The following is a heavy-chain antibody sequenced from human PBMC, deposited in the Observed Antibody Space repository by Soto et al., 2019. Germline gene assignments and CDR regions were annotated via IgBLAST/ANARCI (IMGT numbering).Heavy chain of an antibody. D-gene: IGHD3-9*01. CDR2: INPNSGGT. V-gene: IGHV1-2*02. Sequence: GASVKVSCKASGYTFTGYYMHWVRQAPGQGLEWMGWINPNSGGTNYAQKFQGRVTMTRDTSISTAYMELSRLRSDDTAVYYCARGSPSPLRYFDWALDYWGQGTLVTVSS. J-gene: IGHJ4*02. CDR1: GYTFTGYY. CDR3: ARGSPSPLRYFDWALDY.